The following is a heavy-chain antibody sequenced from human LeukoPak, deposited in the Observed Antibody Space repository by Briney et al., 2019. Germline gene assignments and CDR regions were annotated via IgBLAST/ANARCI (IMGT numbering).Heavy chain of an antibody. J-gene: IGHJ6*03. D-gene: IGHD1-14*01. CDR2: ISHSGTT. Sequence: SETLSLTCTVSGGSFSSYVYPWGWIRQPPGKGLEWIGSISHSGTTYYNPSLKSRVTISIDTSKSQFSLKLNSVTAADTAVYYCAREVGNSYYYYYMDVWGRGTTVTVSS. CDR1: GGSFSSYVYP. V-gene: IGHV4-39*07. CDR3: AREVGNSYYYYYMDV.